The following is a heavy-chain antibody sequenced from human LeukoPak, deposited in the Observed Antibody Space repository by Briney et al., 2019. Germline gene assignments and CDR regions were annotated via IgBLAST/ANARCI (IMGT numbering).Heavy chain of an antibody. CDR3: ARDLEDYGDYYPDDAFDI. Sequence: ASVKVSCKASGYTFTSYYMHWVRQAPGQGLEWMGIINPSGGSTSYAQKFQGRVTMTRDTSTSTVYMELSSLRSEDTAVYYCARDLEDYGDYYPDDAFDIWGQGTMVTVSS. CDR2: INPSGGST. CDR1: GYTFTSYY. J-gene: IGHJ3*02. D-gene: IGHD4-17*01. V-gene: IGHV1-46*01.